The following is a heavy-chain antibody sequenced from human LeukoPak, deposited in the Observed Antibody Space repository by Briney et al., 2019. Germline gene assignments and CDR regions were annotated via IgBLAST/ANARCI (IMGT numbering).Heavy chain of an antibody. J-gene: IGHJ3*02. CDR1: GYTFTSYD. D-gene: IGHD3-3*01. V-gene: IGHV1-8*03. CDR2: MNPNSGNT. Sequence: ASVKVSCKASGYTFTSYDINWVRQATGQGLEWMGWMNPNSGNTGYAQKFQGRVTITRNTSISTAYMELSSLRSEDTAVYYCARLRFLEWLSYDAFDIWGQGTMVTVSS. CDR3: ARLRFLEWLSYDAFDI.